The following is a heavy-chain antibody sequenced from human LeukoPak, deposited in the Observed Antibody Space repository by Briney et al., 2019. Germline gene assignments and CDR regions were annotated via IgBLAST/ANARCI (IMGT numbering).Heavy chain of an antibody. V-gene: IGHV1-2*06. Sequence: GASVKVSCKASGYTFIGYYIYWMRQAPGQGLEWMGRVNPHSGGTDYAPKFQGRVTMTRDTSITTAYMELTSLRSDDTAIYYCARDYSDQTNLVWFDPWGQGTLATVSS. CDR3: ARDYSDQTNLVWFDP. CDR1: GYTFIGYY. D-gene: IGHD2-15*01. CDR2: VNPHSGGT. J-gene: IGHJ5*02.